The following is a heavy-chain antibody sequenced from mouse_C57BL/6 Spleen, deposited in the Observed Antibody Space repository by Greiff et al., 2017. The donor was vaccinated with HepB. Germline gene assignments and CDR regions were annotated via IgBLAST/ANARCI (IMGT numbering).Heavy chain of an antibody. D-gene: IGHD2-3*01. J-gene: IGHJ4*01. CDR3: ARFYDGYYYAMDY. CDR1: GYAFSSYW. V-gene: IGHV1-80*01. Sequence: VKLVESGAELVKPGASVKISCKASGYAFSSYWMNWVKQRPGKGLEWIGQIYPGDGDTNYNGKFKGKATLTADKSSSTAYMQLSSLTSEDSAVYFCARFYDGYYYAMDYWGQGTSVTVSS. CDR2: IYPGDGDT.